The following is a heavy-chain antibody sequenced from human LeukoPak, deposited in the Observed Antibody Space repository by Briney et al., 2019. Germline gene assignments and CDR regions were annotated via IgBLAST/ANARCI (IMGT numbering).Heavy chain of an antibody. CDR3: GKGHRSAAAFFLIGFDP. V-gene: IGHV3-23*01. Sequence: GGSLRLSCAASGFTFSSYAMSWVRQAPGKGLEWVSAITGSGGSTYYADSVKGRFTISIDNSKSSLYVQMNSVRAEATAVYYCGKGHRSAAAFFLIGFDPWGQGTLVTVSS. D-gene: IGHD6-13*01. CDR1: GFTFSSYA. J-gene: IGHJ5*02. CDR2: ITGSGGST.